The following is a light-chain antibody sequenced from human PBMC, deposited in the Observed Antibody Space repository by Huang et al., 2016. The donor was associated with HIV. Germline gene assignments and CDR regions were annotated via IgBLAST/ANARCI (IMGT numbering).Light chain of an antibody. CDR3: QQYNNWPPSIT. V-gene: IGKV3-15*01. J-gene: IGKJ5*01. CDR1: QSITHS. CDR2: GAS. Sequence: EIVMTQSPATLSVSPGERATLSCRASQSITHSLAWYQQKSGQAPRLLMYGASTRATGIPARCSGSGSGTAFTLTIDSLQSEDFALYYCQQYNNWPPSITFGQGTRLEI.